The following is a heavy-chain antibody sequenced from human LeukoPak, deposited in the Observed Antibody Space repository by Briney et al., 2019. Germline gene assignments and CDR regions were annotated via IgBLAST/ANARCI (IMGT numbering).Heavy chain of an antibody. Sequence: GGSLRLSCAASGFTFSSYSMNWVRQALGKGLEWVSSISSSSSYIYYADRVKGRFTISRDNAKNSLYLQMNSLRAEDTAVYYCARFLAAAGNDAFDIWGQGTMVTVSS. CDR3: ARFLAAAGNDAFDI. CDR2: ISSSSSYI. J-gene: IGHJ3*02. D-gene: IGHD6-13*01. CDR1: GFTFSSYS. V-gene: IGHV3-21*01.